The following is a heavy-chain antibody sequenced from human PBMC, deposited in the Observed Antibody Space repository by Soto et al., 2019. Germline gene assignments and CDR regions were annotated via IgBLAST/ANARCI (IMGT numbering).Heavy chain of an antibody. CDR1: GYIFTING. V-gene: IGHV1-18*01. CDR2: ISANSGNT. J-gene: IGHJ4*02. Sequence: QVQLVQSGAEVKMPGASVKVSCQASGYIFTINGISWVRQAPGQGLEWLGWISANSGNTNYAQNVQDRVILTTNTSTATAYMELMSLRSDATAVYYCARDRNHGLDNWGQGTLVTVSS. CDR3: ARDRNHGLDN. D-gene: IGHD4-17*01.